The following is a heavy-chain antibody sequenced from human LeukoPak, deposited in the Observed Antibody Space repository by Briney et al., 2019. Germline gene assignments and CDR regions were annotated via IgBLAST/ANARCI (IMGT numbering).Heavy chain of an antibody. D-gene: IGHD1-1*01. CDR1: GVTFRSYW. CDR2: IYSDGKST. CDR3: VRDAGNWIGNYYCDY. Sequence: PGGSLRLSCAASGVTFRSYWMHWVRHAPGKGLVWVSRIYSDGKSTVYADSLKGRFTISRDNAKNVLYLQMNSLRVEDTAVYYCVRDAGNWIGNYYCDYWGQGTLVSVSS. J-gene: IGHJ4*02. V-gene: IGHV3-74*01.